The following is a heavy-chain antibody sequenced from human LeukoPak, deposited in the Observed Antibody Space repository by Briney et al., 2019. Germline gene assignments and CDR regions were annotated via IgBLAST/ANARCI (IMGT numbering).Heavy chain of an antibody. CDR3: ARVATAMVDGYYYYGMDV. CDR1: GFTFSDYY. D-gene: IGHD5-18*01. Sequence: GGSLRLSCAASGFTFSDYYMSWIRQAPGKGLEWVSYISSSGSTIYYADSVKGRFTISRDNAKNSLYLQMNSLTAADTAVYYCARVATAMVDGYYYYGMDVWGQGTTVTVSS. J-gene: IGHJ6*02. V-gene: IGHV3-11*01. CDR2: ISSSGSTI.